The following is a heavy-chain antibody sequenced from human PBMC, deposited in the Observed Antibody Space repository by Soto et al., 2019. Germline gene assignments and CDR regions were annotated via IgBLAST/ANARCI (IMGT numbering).Heavy chain of an antibody. D-gene: IGHD3-16*02. CDR2: IKQDGSEK. Sequence: PGGSLRLSWAASGFTFSSYWMSWVRQAPGKGLEWVANIKQDGSEKYYVDSVKGRFTISRDNAKNSLYLQMNSLRAEDTAVYYCASLKAYYDYIWGSYRTNYYFDYWGQGTLVTVSS. CDR3: ASLKAYYDYIWGSYRTNYYFDY. J-gene: IGHJ4*02. CDR1: GFTFSSYW. V-gene: IGHV3-7*01.